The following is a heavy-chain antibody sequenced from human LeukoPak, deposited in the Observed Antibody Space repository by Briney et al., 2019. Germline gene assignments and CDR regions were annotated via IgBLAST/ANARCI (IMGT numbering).Heavy chain of an antibody. Sequence: GESLKISCKGFGYSFITHWIGWVRQMPGKGLEWMGIIYPGDSDTRYSQSFQGQVTISVDKSSTTAYLQWSSLKASDTATYYCARRATAVGGPLDLWGQGTLVTVS. CDR1: GYSFITHW. J-gene: IGHJ5*02. V-gene: IGHV5-51*01. D-gene: IGHD2-15*01. CDR2: IYPGDSDT. CDR3: ARRATAVGGPLDL.